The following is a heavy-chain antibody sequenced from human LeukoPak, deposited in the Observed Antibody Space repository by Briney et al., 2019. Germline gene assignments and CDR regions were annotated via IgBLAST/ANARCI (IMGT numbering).Heavy chain of an antibody. CDR2: MNPNSGNT. J-gene: IGHJ6*02. V-gene: IGHV1-8*01. D-gene: IGHD5/OR15-5a*01. Sequence: GASVKVSCKASGYTFTSYDINWVRQATGQGLEWMGWMNPNSGNTGYAQKFQGRVTMTRNTSISTAYMELSSLRFEDTAVYYCARELRSTYYYYYGMDVWGQGTTVTVSS. CDR1: GYTFTSYD. CDR3: ARELRSTYYYYYGMDV.